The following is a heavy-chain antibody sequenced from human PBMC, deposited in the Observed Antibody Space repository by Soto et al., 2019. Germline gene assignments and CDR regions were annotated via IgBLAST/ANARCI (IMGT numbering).Heavy chain of an antibody. CDR2: IWYDGSNK. CDR3: ARDFAYYYDSSGYRAFTH. V-gene: IGHV3-33*01. J-gene: IGHJ4*02. CDR1: GFTFSSYG. D-gene: IGHD3-22*01. Sequence: QVQLVESGGGVVQPGRSLRLSCAASGFTFSSYGMHWVRQAPGKGLEWVAVIWYDGSNKYYADSVKGRFTISRDNFKKALYLQMNSLRAEDTAVYYCARDFAYYYDSSGYRAFTHWGQGTLVTVSS.